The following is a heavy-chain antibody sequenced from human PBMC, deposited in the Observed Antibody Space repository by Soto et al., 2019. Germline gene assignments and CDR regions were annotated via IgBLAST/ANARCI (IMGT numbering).Heavy chain of an antibody. V-gene: IGHV3-30-3*01. CDR2: ISYDGSNK. CDR1: GFTFSSYA. J-gene: IGHJ3*01. CDR3: AGAPGEEAFDC. D-gene: IGHD3-16*01. Sequence: QVQLVESGGGVVQPGRSLRLSCAASGFTFSSYAMHWVRQAPGKGLEWVAVISYDGSNKYYADSVKGRFTISRDNSKNSLYLQMNSLGAEDTAEYYCAGAPGEEAFDCWGQGTMVTVSS.